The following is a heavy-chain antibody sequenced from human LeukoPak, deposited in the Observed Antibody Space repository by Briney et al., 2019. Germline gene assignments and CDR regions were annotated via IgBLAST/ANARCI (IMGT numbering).Heavy chain of an antibody. D-gene: IGHD5-12*01. V-gene: IGHV4-30-4*01. Sequence: SETLSLTCTVSGGSISSDDYYWSWIRQPPGKGLEWIGHITYSGSTDYSPSLRSRVTMSVDTSKNQFSLKLYSVTAAEMAMYFCARGGVGGYDYFDSWGQGTLVAVSS. CDR2: ITYSGST. CDR1: GGSISSDDYY. J-gene: IGHJ4*02. CDR3: ARGGVGGYDYFDS.